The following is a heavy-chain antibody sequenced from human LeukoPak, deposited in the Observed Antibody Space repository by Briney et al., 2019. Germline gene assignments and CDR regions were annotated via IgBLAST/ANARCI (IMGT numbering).Heavy chain of an antibody. D-gene: IGHD3-9*01. CDR3: VRLDRALNIGYVDLLSVDP. Sequence: GESLKISCKGSGYSFTSYWIGWVRQMPGKGLEWMGSIYCGDSDTRYSPSFQGQVTISADKSTRTAYLQWSSLKAPDTAMYYCVRLDRALNIGYVDLLSVDPWGQGTLVTVSS. CDR1: GYSFTSYW. J-gene: IGHJ5*02. CDR2: IYCGDSDT. V-gene: IGHV5-51*01.